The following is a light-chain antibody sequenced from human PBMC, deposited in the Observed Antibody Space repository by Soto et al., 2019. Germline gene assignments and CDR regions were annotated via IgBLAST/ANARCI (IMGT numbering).Light chain of an antibody. V-gene: IGLV2-14*01. CDR2: EVT. Sequence: QSALTQPASVSGSPGQSITISCTGTSSDVGGYNYVSWYQQHPGKAPKLIIYEVTNRPSGVSNRFSGSKSGNTASLTISGLQTEDEADYYCSSCATGSTWMFGGGTKLTVL. CDR3: SSCATGSTWM. CDR1: SSDVGGYNY. J-gene: IGLJ3*02.